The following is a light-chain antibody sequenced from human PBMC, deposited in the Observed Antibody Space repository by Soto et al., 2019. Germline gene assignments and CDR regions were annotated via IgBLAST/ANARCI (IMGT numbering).Light chain of an antibody. V-gene: IGKV3-20*01. J-gene: IGKJ4*01. CDR3: QQYGSSPPFT. CDR2: GAS. Sequence: EIVLTQSPGTLSLSPGERATLSCRASQSVSSSYLAWYQQKPGQAPRLLIYGASSRATGIPDRFSGSGSGTDFTLTISRLEPEDFAVYYCQQYGSSPPFTFGGRTKVEIK. CDR1: QSVSSSY.